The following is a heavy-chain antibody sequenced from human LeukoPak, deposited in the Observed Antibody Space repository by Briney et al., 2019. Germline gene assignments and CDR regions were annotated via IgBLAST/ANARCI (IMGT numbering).Heavy chain of an antibody. V-gene: IGHV3-23*01. CDR1: GFTFSSYA. Sequence: GASLRLSCSASGFTFSSYAMSWVRQAPGKGLEWVSAITGSSGGTYYADSVKGRFTISRDNSKNTLSLQMNSLRADDTAIYYCAKVGVIGGGAFDIWGQGTMVTVSS. D-gene: IGHD3-22*01. J-gene: IGHJ3*02. CDR2: ITGSSGGT. CDR3: AKVGVIGGGAFDI.